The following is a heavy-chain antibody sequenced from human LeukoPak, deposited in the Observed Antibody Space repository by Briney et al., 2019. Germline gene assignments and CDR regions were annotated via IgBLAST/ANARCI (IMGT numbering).Heavy chain of an antibody. D-gene: IGHD4-17*01. J-gene: IGHJ5*02. V-gene: IGHV4-31*03. CDR3: ARGGEERYLWGWFDP. CDR1: GGSISSGGYY. CDR2: IYYSGST. Sequence: SQTLSLTCTVSGGSISSGGYYWSWIRQHPGKGLEWIGYIYYSGSTYYNPSLKSRVTISVDTSKNQFSLKLSSVTAADTAVYYCARGGEERYLWGWFDPWGQGTLVTVSS.